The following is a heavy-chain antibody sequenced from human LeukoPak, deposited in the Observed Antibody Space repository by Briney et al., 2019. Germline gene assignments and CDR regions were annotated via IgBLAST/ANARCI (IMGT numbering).Heavy chain of an antibody. Sequence: ASVKVSCKASGYTFTGYYMHWVRQAPGQGLEWMGWINPNSGGTNYAQKFQGRVTMTRDTSTSTVYMELSSLRSEDTAVYYCARGGAVILEWFVDAFDTWGQGTMVTVSS. V-gene: IGHV1-2*02. CDR2: INPNSGGT. CDR3: ARGGAVILEWFVDAFDT. CDR1: GYTFTGYY. J-gene: IGHJ3*02. D-gene: IGHD3-3*01.